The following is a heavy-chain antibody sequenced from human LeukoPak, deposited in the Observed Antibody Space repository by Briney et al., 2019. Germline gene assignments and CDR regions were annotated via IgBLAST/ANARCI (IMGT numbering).Heavy chain of an antibody. J-gene: IGHJ4*02. Sequence: GGSLRLACEASGFSVTTKYMSWVRQAPGKGLEWVSVIYSGGGTYYADSVKARFTISRDKSKSTVYLQMNNLRAEDTAVYYCATDGGRREFDYWGQGTLVTVSS. D-gene: IGHD3-3*01. CDR2: IYSGGGT. CDR1: GFSVTTKY. CDR3: ATDGGRREFDY. V-gene: IGHV3-66*01.